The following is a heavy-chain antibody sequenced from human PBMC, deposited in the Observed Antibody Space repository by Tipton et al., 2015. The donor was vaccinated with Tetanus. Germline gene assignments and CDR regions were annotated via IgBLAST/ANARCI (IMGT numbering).Heavy chain of an antibody. Sequence: TLSLTCAVSGSSINTGHYWGWIRQSPGKGLEWIGSIYHNGSTYSNPLFQSRVTISLDSSKNQFSLRLNSVTAADTAVYYCARDQARGARGWNYFDCWGQGTLVTVSS. CDR3: ARDQARGARGWNYFDC. CDR2: IYHNGST. J-gene: IGHJ4*02. D-gene: IGHD1-26*01. CDR1: GSSINTGHY. V-gene: IGHV4-38-2*02.